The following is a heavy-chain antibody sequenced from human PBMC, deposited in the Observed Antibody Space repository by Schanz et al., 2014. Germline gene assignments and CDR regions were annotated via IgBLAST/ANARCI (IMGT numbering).Heavy chain of an antibody. Sequence: QVQLVESGGGVVQPGGSLRLSCAASGFTFSSYGIHWVRQAPDKGLEWVSFIRYDGVNKYYADSVKGRFTISRDSARNSLYLQMSSLRAEDTAVYYCARGTPFLCDYWGQGTLVTVSS. CDR2: IRYDGVNK. CDR1: GFTFSSYG. J-gene: IGHJ4*02. CDR3: ARGTPFLCDY. D-gene: IGHD3-16*01. V-gene: IGHV3-30*02.